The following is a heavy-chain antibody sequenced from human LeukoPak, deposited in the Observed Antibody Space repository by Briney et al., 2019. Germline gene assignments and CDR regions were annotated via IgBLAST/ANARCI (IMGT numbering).Heavy chain of an antibody. Sequence: GASVKVSCKASGYTFTDYYLHWVRQAPGKGLEWMGGFDPEDGETIYAQKFQGRVTMTEDTSTDTAYMELSSLRSEDTAVYYCATALKDSSGYTRDWGQGTLVTVSS. J-gene: IGHJ4*02. CDR2: FDPEDGET. V-gene: IGHV1-24*01. CDR1: GYTFTDYY. D-gene: IGHD3-22*01. CDR3: ATALKDSSGYTRD.